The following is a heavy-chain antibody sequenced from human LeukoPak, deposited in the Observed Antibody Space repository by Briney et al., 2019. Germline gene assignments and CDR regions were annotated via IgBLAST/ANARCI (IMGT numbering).Heavy chain of an antibody. J-gene: IGHJ4*02. CDR2: IYPNGAI. V-gene: IGHV4-4*07. CDR3: AREYGDQGTRNFDY. CDR1: GASISTYF. Sequence: SETLSLTCTVSGASISTYFWTWIRQPAGKGLEWIGRIYPNGAINYNPSLKSRVTMSVDTSKNQFSLKLISVTAADTAVYYCAREYGDQGTRNFDYWGQGGRVTVSS. D-gene: IGHD4-17*01.